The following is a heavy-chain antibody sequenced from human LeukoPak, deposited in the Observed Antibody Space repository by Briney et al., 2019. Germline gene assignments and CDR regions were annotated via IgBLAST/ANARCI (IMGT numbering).Heavy chain of an antibody. Sequence: GGSLRLSCATSGFTFDDYAMNWVRQAPGKGLEWVSGINWNGGSTYYRDSVKGRFTISRDNAKNSLYLQLNSLRAEDTALYYCARVKGSGYRNSIDYWGQGTLVTVSS. CDR1: GFTFDDYA. V-gene: IGHV3-20*04. J-gene: IGHJ4*02. D-gene: IGHD3-3*01. CDR3: ARVKGSGYRNSIDY. CDR2: INWNGGST.